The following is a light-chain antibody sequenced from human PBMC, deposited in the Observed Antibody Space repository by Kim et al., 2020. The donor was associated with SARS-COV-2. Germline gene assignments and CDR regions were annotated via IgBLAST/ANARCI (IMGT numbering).Light chain of an antibody. CDR3: SSYTSSSTYV. J-gene: IGLJ1*01. CDR2: DVS. CDR1: SSDVGGYNY. V-gene: IGLV2-14*01. Sequence: QSALTQPASVSGSPGQSITISCTGTSSDVGGYNYVSWYQQHPGKAPKLMIYDVSKRPSGVSNRFSGSKSGNTASLTTSGLQAEDEADYYCSSYTSSSTYVFGTGTKVTV.